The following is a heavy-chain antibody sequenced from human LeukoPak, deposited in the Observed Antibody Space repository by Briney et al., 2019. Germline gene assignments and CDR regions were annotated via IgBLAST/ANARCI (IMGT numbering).Heavy chain of an antibody. J-gene: IGHJ1*01. CDR2: ISSSAI. CDR1: GFTFSSYG. CDR3: ATYSSLNRREFQY. D-gene: IGHD3-22*01. V-gene: IGHV3-48*01. Sequence: PGGSLRLSCAASGFTFSSYGMHWVRQAPGKGLQWVAYISSSAILYADSVKGRFTISRDTARNSLYLEMNSLRAEDTAVYYCATYSSLNRREFQYWGQGTLLTVSS.